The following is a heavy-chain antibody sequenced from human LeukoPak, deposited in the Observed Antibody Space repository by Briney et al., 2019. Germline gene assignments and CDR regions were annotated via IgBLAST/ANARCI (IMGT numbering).Heavy chain of an antibody. Sequence: SGGSLRLSCTASGFTFSTYAMHWVRQAPGKGLEYVSAISDDGSGTYYANSVKGRFTISSDNSRNTLYLQIGSLRFEDMAVYFCARRYCTSSGCSAFDSWGQGTLVTVSS. D-gene: IGHD2-8*01. V-gene: IGHV3-64*01. J-gene: IGHJ4*02. CDR2: ISDDGSGT. CDR3: ARRYCTSSGCSAFDS. CDR1: GFTFSTYA.